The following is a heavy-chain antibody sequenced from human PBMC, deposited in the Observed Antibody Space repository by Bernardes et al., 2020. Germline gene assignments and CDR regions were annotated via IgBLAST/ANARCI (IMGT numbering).Heavy chain of an antibody. CDR1: GFSFSRYA. CDR2: ISGNGART. J-gene: IGHJ4*02. D-gene: IGHD6-13*01. Sequence: VGSLRLSCEAAGFSFSRYAMSWVRQAPGKGLEWVSGISGNGARTYYAESVRGRFTISRDNSKKTMFLQMHSLRVEDTAVYYCGKDLFEQQPGCLESWGQGPLATVSS. V-gene: IGHV3-23*01. CDR3: GKDLFEQQPGCLES.